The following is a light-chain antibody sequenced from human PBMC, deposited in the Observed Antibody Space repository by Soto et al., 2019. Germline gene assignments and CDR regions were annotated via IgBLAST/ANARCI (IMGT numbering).Light chain of an antibody. J-gene: IGLJ1*01. CDR2: QVT. CDR1: GSDIATFNY. CDR3: NSYSSTSFYV. V-gene: IGLV2-14*01. Sequence: QSVLAQPASMSGSPGQSITIFCTGSGSDIATFNYVSWYQQYPGKAPKLLIYQVTSRASGVSHRFSGSKPGNTAALTISGLQPEDEAEYYCNSYSSTSFYVFGTGTKVTVL.